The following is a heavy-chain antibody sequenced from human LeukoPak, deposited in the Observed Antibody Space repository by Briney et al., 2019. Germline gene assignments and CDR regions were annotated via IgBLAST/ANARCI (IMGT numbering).Heavy chain of an antibody. CDR3: ARAYSKLGY. CDR1: GYSISSGYY. V-gene: IGHV4-38-2*01. J-gene: IGHJ4*02. CDR2: IYHSGST. D-gene: IGHD4-11*01. Sequence: SETLSLTCAVSGYSISSGYYWGWIRQPPGKGLEWIGSIYHSGSTYYNPSLKSRVTISVDTSKNQFSLKLSSVTAAGTAVYYCARAYSKLGYWGQGTLVTVSS.